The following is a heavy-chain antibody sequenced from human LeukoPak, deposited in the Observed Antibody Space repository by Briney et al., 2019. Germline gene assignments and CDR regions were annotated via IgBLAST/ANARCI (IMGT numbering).Heavy chain of an antibody. CDR2: ISSSSSYI. V-gene: IGHV3-21*01. CDR3: AREGTYYDILTGYYRSAIDY. CDR1: GFTFSSYS. Sequence: GGSLRLSCAASGFTFSSYSMNWVRQAPGKGLEWVSSISSSSSYIYYADSVKGRFTISRDNAKNSLYLQMNSLRAEDTAVYYCAREGTYYDILTGYYRSAIDYWGQGTLDTVSS. J-gene: IGHJ4*02. D-gene: IGHD3-9*01.